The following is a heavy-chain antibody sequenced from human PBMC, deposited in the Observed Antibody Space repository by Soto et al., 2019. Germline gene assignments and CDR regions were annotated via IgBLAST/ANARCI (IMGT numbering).Heavy chain of an antibody. Sequence: GASVKVSCKASGYTSTSYDIYWVRQATGQGLEWMGWMNPNTGNSGYAQKFQGRVTVTSDTSINTVHMELSSLRSEDTAVYYCARRAETNGWNGFGADKYYFDFWGQGTLVTVSS. V-gene: IGHV1-8*01. D-gene: IGHD1-1*01. CDR1: GYTSTSYD. CDR2: MNPNTGNS. CDR3: ARRAETNGWNGFGADKYYFDF. J-gene: IGHJ4*02.